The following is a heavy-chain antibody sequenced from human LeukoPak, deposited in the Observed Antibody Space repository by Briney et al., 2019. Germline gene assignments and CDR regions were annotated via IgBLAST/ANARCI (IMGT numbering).Heavy chain of an antibody. CDR2: ISDSGGST. D-gene: IGHD2-15*01. CDR3: ATHSGFNVFDS. J-gene: IGHJ4*02. Sequence: PGGSLRLSCVASGFTFRNYAMSWARQAPGKGLEWVSGISDSGGSTYYADSVKGRFTISRDNSKNTLYLQMNSLRAEDTAVYYCATHSGFNVFDSWGQGTLVTVSS. CDR1: GFTFRNYA. V-gene: IGHV3-23*01.